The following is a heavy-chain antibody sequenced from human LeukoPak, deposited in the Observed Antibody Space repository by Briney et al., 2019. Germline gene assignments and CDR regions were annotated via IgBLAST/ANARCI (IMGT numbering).Heavy chain of an antibody. J-gene: IGHJ4*02. Sequence: GGSLRLSCAASGFTFSSYGMHWVRQAPGKGLEWVAVISYDGSNKYYADSVKGRFTISRDNSKNTLYLQMNSLRAEDTAVYYCAEGPATVTPRFDYWGQGTLVTVSS. CDR3: AEGPATVTPRFDY. D-gene: IGHD4-17*01. CDR2: ISYDGSNK. CDR1: GFTFSSYG. V-gene: IGHV3-30*18.